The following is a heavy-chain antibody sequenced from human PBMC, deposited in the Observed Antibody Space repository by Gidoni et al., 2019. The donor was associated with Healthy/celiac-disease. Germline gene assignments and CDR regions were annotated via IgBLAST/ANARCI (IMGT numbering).Heavy chain of an antibody. CDR1: GFTFGDYA. V-gene: IGHV3-49*05. D-gene: IGHD6-6*01. CDR3: TRSLRSSSSGFDY. J-gene: IGHJ4*02. CDR2: IRSKAYGGTT. Sequence: EVQLVESGGGLVKPGRSLRLSCTASGFTFGDYAMSWFRQAPGKGLEWVGFIRSKAYGGTTEYAASVKGRFTISRDDSKSIAYLQMNSLKTEDTAVYYCTRSLRSSSSGFDYWGQGTLVTVSS.